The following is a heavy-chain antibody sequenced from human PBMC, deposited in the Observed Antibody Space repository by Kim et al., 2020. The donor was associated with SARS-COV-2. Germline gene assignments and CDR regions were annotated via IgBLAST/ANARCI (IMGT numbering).Heavy chain of an antibody. V-gene: IGHV3-48*02. J-gene: IGHJ6*02. CDR2: ISSSSSTI. CDR3: ARLYYDSSGYYYYYYYGMDV. CDR1: GFTFSSYS. D-gene: IGHD3-22*01. Sequence: GGSLRLSCAASGFTFSSYSMNWVRQAPGKGLEWVSYISSSSSTIYYADSVKGRFTISRDNAKNSLYLQMNSLRDEDTAVYYCARLYYDSSGYYYYYYYGMDVWGQGTTVTVSS.